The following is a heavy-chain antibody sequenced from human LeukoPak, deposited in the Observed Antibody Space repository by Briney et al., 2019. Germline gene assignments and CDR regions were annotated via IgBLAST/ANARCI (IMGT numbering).Heavy chain of an antibody. CDR2: VYHDGST. CDR3: ARDFFGRAAGTGNWFDP. J-gene: IGHJ5*02. CDR1: GYSITSGYY. V-gene: IGHV4-38-2*02. Sequence: SETLSLTCSVSGYSITSGYYWGWIRQSPGKGLEWIGSVYHDGSTYYNPSLKSRVTVSVDTSKNQISLSLSSVTATDTAVYFCARDFFGRAAGTGNWFDPWGQGTLVTVPS. D-gene: IGHD6-13*01.